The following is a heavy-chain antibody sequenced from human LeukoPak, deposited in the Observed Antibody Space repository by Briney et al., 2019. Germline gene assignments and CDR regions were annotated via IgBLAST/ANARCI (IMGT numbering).Heavy chain of an antibody. D-gene: IGHD1-1*01. V-gene: IGHV3-23*01. J-gene: IGHJ6*03. CDR2: ISGSGGST. CDR3: ARQDYWNYYYYMDV. Sequence: GESLRLSCAASGFTFSSYAMSWVRQAPGKGLEWVSAISGSGGSTYYADSVKGRFTISRDNSKNTLYLQMNSLRAEDTAVYYCARQDYWNYYYYMDVWGKGTTVTVSS. CDR1: GFTFSSYA.